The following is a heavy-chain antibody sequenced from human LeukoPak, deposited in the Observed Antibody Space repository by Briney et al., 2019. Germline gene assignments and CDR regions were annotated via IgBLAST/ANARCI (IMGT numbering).Heavy chain of an antibody. CDR2: IIPIFGTA. V-gene: IGHV1-69*13. CDR1: GGTFSSYA. D-gene: IGHD6-13*01. CDR3: ARGGISSSWFYVGHNWFDP. J-gene: IGHJ5*02. Sequence: SVKVSCKASGGTFSSYAISWVRQAPGQGLKWMGGIIPIFGTANYAQKFQGRVTITADESTSTAYMELSSLRSEDTAVYYCARGGISSSWFYVGHNWFDPWGQGTLVTVSS.